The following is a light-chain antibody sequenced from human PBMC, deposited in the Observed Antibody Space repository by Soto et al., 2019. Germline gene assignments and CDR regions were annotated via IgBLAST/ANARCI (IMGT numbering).Light chain of an antibody. CDR1: QSVRNKY. V-gene: IGKV3-20*01. CDR3: QQYGSTPLT. Sequence: EIVLTQSPGTLSSSPGERATLSCRASQSVRNKYLAWYQQKPGQPPRFLIYDVSTRAAGIPDRFSGSGSGTDFTLTISRLEPEDFAVYYCQQYGSTPLTFGGGTKVE. J-gene: IGKJ4*01. CDR2: DVS.